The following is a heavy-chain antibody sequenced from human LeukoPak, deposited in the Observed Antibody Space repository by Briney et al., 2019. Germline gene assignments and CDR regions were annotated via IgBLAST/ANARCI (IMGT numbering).Heavy chain of an antibody. CDR3: ARETKLAY. J-gene: IGHJ4*02. CDR2: IYTDNTT. Sequence: GGSLRLSCAASGFTVSSDYMSWVRQAPGKGLEWVSVIYTDNTTYYTDSVKGRFTISRDNSKNTAYLQMNSLRAEDTAVYYCARETKLAYWGQGTLVTVSS. D-gene: IGHD2-8*01. CDR1: GFTVSSDY. V-gene: IGHV3-53*01.